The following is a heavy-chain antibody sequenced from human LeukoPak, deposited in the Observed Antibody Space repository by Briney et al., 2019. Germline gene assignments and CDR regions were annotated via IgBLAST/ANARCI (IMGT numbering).Heavy chain of an antibody. Sequence: PSETLSLTCTVSGGSISSYYWSWIRQPAGKGLEWIGRIYTSGSTNYNPSLKSRVTMSVDTSKNQFSLKLSSVTAADTAVYYCARDLRYQPSDFYFYYMDVWGKGTTVTVSS. J-gene: IGHJ6*03. CDR3: ARDLRYQPSDFYFYYMDV. CDR2: IYTSGST. V-gene: IGHV4-4*07. D-gene: IGHD2-2*01. CDR1: GGSISSYY.